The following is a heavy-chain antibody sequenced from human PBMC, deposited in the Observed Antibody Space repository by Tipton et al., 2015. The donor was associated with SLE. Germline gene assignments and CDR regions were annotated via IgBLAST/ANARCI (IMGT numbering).Heavy chain of an antibody. D-gene: IGHD3-3*01. CDR1: GFTFSSYG. J-gene: IGHJ5*02. CDR3: ARGGNTIFGVVISWFDP. V-gene: IGHV3-33*01. Sequence: SLRLSCAASGFTFSSYGMHWVRQAPGKGLEWVAVIWYDGSNKYYADSVKGRFTISRDNSKNTLYLQMNSLRAEDTAVYYCARGGNTIFGVVISWFDPWGQGTLVTVSS. CDR2: IWYDGSNK.